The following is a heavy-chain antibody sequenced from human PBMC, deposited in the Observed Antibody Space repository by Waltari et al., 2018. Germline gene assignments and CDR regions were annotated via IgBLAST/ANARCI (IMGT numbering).Heavy chain of an antibody. D-gene: IGHD3-10*01. CDR3: ARAGTMVQGVIMSYYYYGMDV. CDR1: GGTFSSYA. CDR2: IIPIFGTA. Sequence: QVQLVQSGAEVKKPGSSVKVSCKASGGTFSSYAISWVRQPPGQGLEWMGRIIPIFGTANYAQKFQGRVTITADKSTSTAYMELSSLRSEDTAVYYCARAGTMVQGVIMSYYYYGMDVWGQGTTVTVSS. V-gene: IGHV1-69*08. J-gene: IGHJ6*02.